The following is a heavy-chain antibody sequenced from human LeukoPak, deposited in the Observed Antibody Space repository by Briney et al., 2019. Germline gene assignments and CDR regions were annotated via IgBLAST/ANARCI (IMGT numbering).Heavy chain of an antibody. CDR2: ISGSGGST. V-gene: IGHV3-23*01. CDR1: GFTFSSYA. CDR3: ARGRAHELHSGWYLPFDY. Sequence: GGSLRLSCAASGFTFSSYAMSWVRQAPGKGLEWVSAISGSGGSTYYADSVKGRFTISRDNSKNTLYLQMNSLRAEDTAVYYCARGRAHELHSGWYLPFDYWGQGTLVTVSS. J-gene: IGHJ4*02. D-gene: IGHD6-19*01.